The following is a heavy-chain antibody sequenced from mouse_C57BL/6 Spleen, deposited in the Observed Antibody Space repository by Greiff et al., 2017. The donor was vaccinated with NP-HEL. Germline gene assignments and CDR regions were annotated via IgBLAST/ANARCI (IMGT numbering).Heavy chain of an antibody. Sequence: QVQLQQSGAELVKPGASVKISCKASGYAFSSYWMNWVKQRPGKGLEWIGQIYPGDGDTNYNGKFKGKATLTAAKSSSKAYLQLSSLTSEDAAVYFWARGPIYYYGSSYGGYFDVWGTGTTVTVSS. CDR1: GYAFSSYW. CDR3: ARGPIYYYGSSYGGYFDV. J-gene: IGHJ1*03. D-gene: IGHD1-1*01. CDR2: IYPGDGDT. V-gene: IGHV1-80*01.